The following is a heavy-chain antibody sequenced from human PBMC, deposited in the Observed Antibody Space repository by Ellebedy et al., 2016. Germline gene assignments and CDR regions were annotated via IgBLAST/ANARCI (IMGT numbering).Heavy chain of an antibody. J-gene: IGHJ4*02. Sequence: GGSLRLSXVGFGFTFSDSVMHWARQDPGKGLDWVAGISVDGRAVHYPDSVKGRFTISRDNAQNTVYLQMNSLKSDDTAVYYCTLTPGAVGPEQDYWGQGTLVTVSS. CDR2: ISVDGRAV. CDR3: TLTPGAVGPEQDY. D-gene: IGHD1/OR15-1a*01. CDR1: GFTFSDSV. V-gene: IGHV3-30*03.